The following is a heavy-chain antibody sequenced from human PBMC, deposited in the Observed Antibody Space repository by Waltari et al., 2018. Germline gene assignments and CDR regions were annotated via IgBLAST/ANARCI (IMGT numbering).Heavy chain of an antibody. V-gene: IGHV4-34*01. CDR1: GGSFSGSY. J-gene: IGHJ2*01. Sequence: QVQLQQWGAGLLKPSETLSLTCAVYGGSFSGSYWSWIRQPPGKGLEWIGEINHSGSHNHNPSLKSRVTITVDTSKNQFSLKLSSVTAADTAVYYWARGRYYYDSSGYPRGYFDLWGRGTRVTVSS. CDR2: INHSGSH. D-gene: IGHD3-22*01. CDR3: ARGRYYYDSSGYPRGYFDL.